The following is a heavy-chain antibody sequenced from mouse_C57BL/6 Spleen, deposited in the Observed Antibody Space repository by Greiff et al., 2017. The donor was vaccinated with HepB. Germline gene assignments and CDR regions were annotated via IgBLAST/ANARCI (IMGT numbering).Heavy chain of an antibody. CDR2: IDPENGDT. CDR1: GFNIKDDY. V-gene: IGHV14-4*01. CDR3: TVGLRLDYYAMDY. J-gene: IGHJ4*01. D-gene: IGHD2-2*01. Sequence: VQLQQSGAELVRPGASVKLSCTASGFNIKDDYMHWVKQRPEQGLEWIGWIDPENGDTEYASKFQGKATITADTSSNTAYLQLSSLTSEDTAVYYCTVGLRLDYYAMDYWGQGTSVTVSS.